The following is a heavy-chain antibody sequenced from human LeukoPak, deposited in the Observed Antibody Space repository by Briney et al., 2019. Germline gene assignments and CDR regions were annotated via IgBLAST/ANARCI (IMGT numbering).Heavy chain of an antibody. Sequence: PGGSLRLXCAASGFTFSSYSMNWVRQAPGKALEWVSSISSSSSYIYYADSMKGRFTMSRDDAKNSLYLQMNSLRAEDTAVYYCARDRESYCTGGSCYSTGDYWGQGTLVTVSS. D-gene: IGHD2-15*01. CDR2: ISSSSSYI. J-gene: IGHJ4*02. CDR3: ARDRESYCTGGSCYSTGDY. V-gene: IGHV3-21*01. CDR1: GFTFSSYS.